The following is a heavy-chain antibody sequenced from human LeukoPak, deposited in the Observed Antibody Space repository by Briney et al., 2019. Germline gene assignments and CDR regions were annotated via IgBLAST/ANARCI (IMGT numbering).Heavy chain of an antibody. V-gene: IGHV1-69*06. J-gene: IGHJ4*02. Sequence: SVKVSCKASGGTFSSYAISWVRQAPGQGLEWMGGIIPIFGTANYAQKFQGRVTITADKSTSTAYMELSSLRSEDTAVYYCARVVVDSSEDYFDYWGQGILVTVSS. CDR2: IIPIFGTA. D-gene: IGHD3-22*01. CDR3: ARVVVDSSEDYFDY. CDR1: GGTFSSYA.